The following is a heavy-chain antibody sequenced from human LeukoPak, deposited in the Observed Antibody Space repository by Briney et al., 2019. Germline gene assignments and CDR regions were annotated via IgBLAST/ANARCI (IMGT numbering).Heavy chain of an antibody. Sequence: GSLRLSCAASGFTFSGSAMHWVRQASGKGLEWVGRIRSKANSYATAYAASVKGRFTISRDDSKNTAYLQMNSLKTEDTAVYYCTRDFYDSSGYRDYWGQGTLVTVSS. J-gene: IGHJ4*02. V-gene: IGHV3-73*01. D-gene: IGHD3-22*01. CDR2: IRSKANSYAT. CDR1: GFTFSGSA. CDR3: TRDFYDSSGYRDY.